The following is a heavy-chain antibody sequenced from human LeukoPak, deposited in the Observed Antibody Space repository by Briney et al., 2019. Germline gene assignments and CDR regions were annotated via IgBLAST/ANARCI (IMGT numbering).Heavy chain of an antibody. CDR2: IGTAGDP. J-gene: IGHJ3*02. Sequence: PGRSLRLSCAASGFTFSSYDMHWVRQATGKGLEWVSAIGTAGDPYYPGSVKGRFTISRENAKNSLYLQMNSLRAGDTAVYYCARGGFYGSGSYRTAIDAFDIWGQGTMVTVSS. D-gene: IGHD3-10*01. V-gene: IGHV3-13*05. CDR1: GFTFSSYD. CDR3: ARGGFYGSGSYRTAIDAFDI.